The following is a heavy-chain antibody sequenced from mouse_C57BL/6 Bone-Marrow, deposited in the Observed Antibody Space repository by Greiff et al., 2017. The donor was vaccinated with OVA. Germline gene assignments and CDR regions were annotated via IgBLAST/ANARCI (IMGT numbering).Heavy chain of an antibody. V-gene: IGHV14-2*01. D-gene: IGHD1-1*01. CDR3: ARSPCYYYGRALYYAMDY. CDR1: GFNIKDYY. CDR2: IDPEDGET. Sequence: EVKLVESGAELVKPGASVKLSCTASGFNIKDYYMHWVKQRTEQGLEWIGRIDPEDGETKYAPKFQGKATITADTSSNTAYLQLSSLTSEDTAVYYCARSPCYYYGRALYYAMDYWGQGTSVTVSS. J-gene: IGHJ4*01.